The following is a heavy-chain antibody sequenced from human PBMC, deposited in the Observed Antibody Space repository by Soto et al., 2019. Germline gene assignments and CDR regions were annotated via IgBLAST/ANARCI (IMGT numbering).Heavy chain of an antibody. CDR1: GFTFSSYS. CDR2: ISSSSSYI. J-gene: IGHJ4*02. V-gene: IGHV3-21*01. Sequence: EVQLVESGGGLVKPGGSLRLSCAASGFTFSSYSMNWVRQAPGKGLEWVSSISSSSSYIYYADSVKGRFTISRDNAKNSLYLQMNSLRAEDTAVYYCERLQHCSSTSCYGVADYWGQGTFFTVSS. CDR3: ERLQHCSSTSCYGVADY. D-gene: IGHD2-2*01.